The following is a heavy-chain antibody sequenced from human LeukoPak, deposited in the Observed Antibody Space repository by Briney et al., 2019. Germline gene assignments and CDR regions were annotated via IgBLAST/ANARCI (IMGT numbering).Heavy chain of an antibody. J-gene: IGHJ4*02. D-gene: IGHD4-23*01. CDR3: AREERLRWTAY. Sequence: GGSLTLSCAASGFTLSDYFMSWIRPAPGEGVEWLSYISSSGSVIQYAGSVKGRFTVSRDNAKNSLYLQMNSLRAEDTAVYYCAREERLRWTAYWGQGTLVTVSS. CDR1: GFTLSDYF. CDR2: ISSSGSVI. V-gene: IGHV3-11*01.